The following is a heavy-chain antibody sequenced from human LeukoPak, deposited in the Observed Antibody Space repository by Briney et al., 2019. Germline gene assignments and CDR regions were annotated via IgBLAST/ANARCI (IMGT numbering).Heavy chain of an antibody. D-gene: IGHD5-12*01. V-gene: IGHV1-8*02. CDR1: GYTFTSYG. Sequence: ASVKVSCKASGYTFTSYGISWVRQAPGQGLEWMGWMNPNSGNTGYAQKFQGRVTMTRNTSISTAYMELSSLRSEDTAVYYRARGRGGYGLFDPWGQGTLVTVSS. CDR3: ARGRGGYGLFDP. J-gene: IGHJ5*02. CDR2: MNPNSGNT.